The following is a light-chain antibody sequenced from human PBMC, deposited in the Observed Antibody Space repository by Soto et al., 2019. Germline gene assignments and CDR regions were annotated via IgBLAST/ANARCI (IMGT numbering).Light chain of an antibody. Sequence: DIQMTQSPSTLSASVGDSVTITCRASQSIRSWLAWYQQKPGKAPKVLIYDASTLASGVPSRFSGSGFGTEFTLAISRLQPDDFATYYCQQYDGYPCTFGQGTKLEIK. J-gene: IGKJ2*02. CDR1: QSIRSW. CDR3: QQYDGYPCT. V-gene: IGKV1-5*01. CDR2: DAS.